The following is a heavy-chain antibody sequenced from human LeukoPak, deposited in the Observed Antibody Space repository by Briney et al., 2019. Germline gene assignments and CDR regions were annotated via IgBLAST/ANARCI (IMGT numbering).Heavy chain of an antibody. V-gene: IGHV3-23*01. CDR3: ARDGEGYHDFWSGYSYNWFDP. D-gene: IGHD3-3*01. CDR1: GFTFSSYA. Sequence: QAGGSLRLSCAASGFTFSSYAMSWVRQAPGKGLEWVSAISGSGGSTYYADSVKGRFTISRDNAKNSLYLQMNSLRAEDTAVYYCARDGEGYHDFWSGYSYNWFDPWGQGTLVTVSS. CDR2: ISGSGGST. J-gene: IGHJ5*02.